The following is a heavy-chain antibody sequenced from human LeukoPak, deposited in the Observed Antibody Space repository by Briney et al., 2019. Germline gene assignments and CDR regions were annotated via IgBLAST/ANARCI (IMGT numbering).Heavy chain of an antibody. CDR1: GGSFSGYY. D-gene: IGHD6-6*01. V-gene: IGHV4-34*01. CDR3: ARDVRGTARPIGPNWFDP. CDR2: IYYSGST. Sequence: SETLSLTCAVYGGSFSGYYWSWIRQPPGKGLEWIGSIYYSGSTYYNPSLKSRVTISVDTSKNQFSLKLSSVTAADTAVYYCARDVRGTARPIGPNWFDPWGQGTLVTVSS. J-gene: IGHJ5*02.